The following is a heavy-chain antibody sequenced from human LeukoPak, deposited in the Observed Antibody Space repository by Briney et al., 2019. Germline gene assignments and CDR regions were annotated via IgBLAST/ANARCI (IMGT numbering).Heavy chain of an antibody. CDR2: MNPNSGNT. CDR1: GYTFTSYD. D-gene: IGHD1-26*01. CDR3: ATTPVGTTTEGFDS. V-gene: IGHV1-8*01. J-gene: IGHJ4*02. Sequence: ASVKVSRKASGYTFTSYDINWVRQATGQGLEWMGWMNPNSGNTGYAQKFQGRVTMTRNASISTAYMELSSLRSEDTAVYYCATTPVGTTTEGFDSWGQGTLVTVSS.